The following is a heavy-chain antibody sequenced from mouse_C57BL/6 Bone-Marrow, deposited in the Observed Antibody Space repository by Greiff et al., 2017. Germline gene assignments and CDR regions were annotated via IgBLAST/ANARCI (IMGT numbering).Heavy chain of an antibody. CDR3: ARDYGSFAY. CDR2: IYPRSGNT. V-gene: IGHV1-81*01. J-gene: IGHJ3*01. D-gene: IGHD1-1*01. CDR1: GYTFTSYG. Sequence: VQLQQSGAELARPGASVKLSCKASGYTFTSYGISWVKQRPGQGLEWIGEIYPRSGNTYYTEKFKGKATLTANKSSSTAYMERLRLTSEDTAVYFCARDYGSFAYWGQGTLVTVSA.